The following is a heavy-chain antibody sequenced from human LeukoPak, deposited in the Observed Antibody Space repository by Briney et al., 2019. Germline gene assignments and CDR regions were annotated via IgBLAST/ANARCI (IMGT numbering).Heavy chain of an antibody. CDR2: IYPADSDT. V-gene: IGHV5-51*01. D-gene: IGHD2-21*02. J-gene: IGHJ4*02. CDR1: GYSLISYW. Sequence: GESLKISCKGSGYSLISYWIGWVRQMPGKGLEWMGIIYPADSDTRYSPSFQGQVTTSADKSINTAYLQWSSLKASDTAMYYCARSRYCGGDCYSRDFDYWGQGTLVTVSS. CDR3: ARSRYCGGDCYSRDFDY.